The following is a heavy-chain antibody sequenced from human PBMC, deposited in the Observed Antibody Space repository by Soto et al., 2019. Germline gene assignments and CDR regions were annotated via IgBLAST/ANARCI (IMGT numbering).Heavy chain of an antibody. CDR3: ARRNCSGGSCYPDY. Sequence: QLQLQESGPGLVKPSETLSLTCTVSGGSISSSVYYWGWIRQPPGKGLEWIGSVSYGGGTYYNPSHKSRVTISVDTSKNQFSLKLNSVTAADTAVYYCARRNCSGGSCYPDYWGQGTLVTVSS. CDR2: VSYGGGT. V-gene: IGHV4-39*01. J-gene: IGHJ4*02. CDR1: GGSISSSVYY. D-gene: IGHD2-15*01.